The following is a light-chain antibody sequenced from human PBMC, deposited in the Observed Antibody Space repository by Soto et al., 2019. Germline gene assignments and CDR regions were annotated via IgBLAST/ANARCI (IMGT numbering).Light chain of an antibody. CDR1: SSNIGNNY. V-gene: IGLV1-51*01. Sequence: QSVLTQPPSVSAAPGQKVTISCSGSSSNIGNNYVSWYQQLPGTAPKLLIYDNSKRPSGIPDRFSGSKSGTSATLGITGLQTGDEADYYCGTWDSSLNAYVFGTGTKLTVL. CDR2: DNS. CDR3: GTWDSSLNAYV. J-gene: IGLJ1*01.